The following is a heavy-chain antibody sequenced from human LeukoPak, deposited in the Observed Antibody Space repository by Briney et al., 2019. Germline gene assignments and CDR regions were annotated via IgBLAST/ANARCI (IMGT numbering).Heavy chain of an antibody. V-gene: IGHV4-39*01. CDR3: ARGDIVVVPADY. Sequence: SETLSLTCTVSGGSISSSSYYWGWIRQPPGKGLEWIRSIYYSGSTYYNPSLKSRVTISVDTSKNQFSLKLSSVTAADTAVYYCARGDIVVVPADYWGQGTLVTVSS. CDR2: IYYSGST. CDR1: GGSISSSSYY. J-gene: IGHJ4*02. D-gene: IGHD2-2*01.